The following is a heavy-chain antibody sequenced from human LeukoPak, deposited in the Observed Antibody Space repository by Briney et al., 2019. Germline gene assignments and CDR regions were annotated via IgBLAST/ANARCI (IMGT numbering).Heavy chain of an antibody. CDR1: GFSFSTYS. D-gene: IGHD6-6*01. J-gene: IGHJ4*02. CDR2: ISSVITTK. V-gene: IGHV3-48*01. Sequence: GGSLRLSCAASGFSFSTYSMNWVRQAPGKGLEWVSYISSVITTKYYADSVKGRFTISRDNAKNLLYLQMNSLRAEDTAMYYCARAYSSSLDWGQGTLVTVSS. CDR3: ARAYSSSLD.